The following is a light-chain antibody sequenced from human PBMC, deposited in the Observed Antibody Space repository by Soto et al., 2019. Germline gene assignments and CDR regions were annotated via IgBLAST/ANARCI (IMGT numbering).Light chain of an antibody. CDR1: TTDVGGYNY. Sequence: QSVLTQPPSASGSPGQSVTFSCTGTTTDVGGYNYVSWYQQHPGKAPKLIIYEVNKRPSGVPHRFSGSKSGNTASLTVSGLQAEDEADYYCSSYAASNTVVFGGGTKVTVL. V-gene: IGLV2-8*01. CDR3: SSYAASNTVV. CDR2: EVN. J-gene: IGLJ2*01.